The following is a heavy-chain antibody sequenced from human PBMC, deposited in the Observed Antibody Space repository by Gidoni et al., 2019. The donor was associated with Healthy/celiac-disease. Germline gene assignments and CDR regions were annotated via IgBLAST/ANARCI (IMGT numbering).Heavy chain of an antibody. V-gene: IGHV3-33*01. CDR2: IWYDGSNK. Sequence: RSLRLSCAASGFPFSSYGMHWVRQAPGKGLEWVAVIWYDGSNKYYADSVKGRFTISRDNSKNTLYLQMNSLRAEDTAVYYCARDGRTPYYDILTGYYTSPPDYYYYGMDVWGQGTTVTVSS. CDR3: ARDGRTPYYDILTGYYTSPPDYYYYGMDV. D-gene: IGHD3-9*01. J-gene: IGHJ6*02. CDR1: GFPFSSYG.